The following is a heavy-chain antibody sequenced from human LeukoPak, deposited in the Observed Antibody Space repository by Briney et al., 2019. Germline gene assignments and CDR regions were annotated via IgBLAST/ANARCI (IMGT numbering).Heavy chain of an antibody. CDR1: GGSISSYY. CDR2: IYYSGST. CDR3: ARLWDYDSSGYYYADY. V-gene: IGHV4-59*08. Sequence: SETLSLTCTVSGGSISSYYWSWIRQPPGKGLEWIGYIYYSGSTNYNPSLKSRVTISVGTSKNQFSLKLSSVTAADTAVYYCARLWDYDSSGYYYADYWGQGTLVTVSS. D-gene: IGHD3-22*01. J-gene: IGHJ4*02.